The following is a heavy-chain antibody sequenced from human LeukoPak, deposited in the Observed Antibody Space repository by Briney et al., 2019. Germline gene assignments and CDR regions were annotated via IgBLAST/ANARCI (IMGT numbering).Heavy chain of an antibody. V-gene: IGHV3-30*01. Sequence: GRSLRLSCAVSEFTFSHFAMHWVRQAPGKGLEWVAVVSSHGNDGYYAGSVKGRFTISRDNSKNTLYLQIDSLRAEDTAIYYCTRDAYNFNGFGYWGQGTLVTVSS. CDR1: EFTFSHFA. CDR2: VSSHGNDG. J-gene: IGHJ4*02. D-gene: IGHD5-24*01. CDR3: TRDAYNFNGFGY.